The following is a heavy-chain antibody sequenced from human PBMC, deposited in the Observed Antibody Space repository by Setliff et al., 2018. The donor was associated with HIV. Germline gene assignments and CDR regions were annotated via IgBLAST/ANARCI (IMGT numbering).Heavy chain of an antibody. Sequence: SGPTLVNPTQTLTLTCTFSGFSLTTDGVGVGWIRQPPGKAPEWLALIYWDDDKRYSPSLKSRLTITKDTSKNQVVLTMTNMDPVDTATYYCARGTFFGVVIGNYYMDVWGKGTTVTVSS. CDR3: ARGTFFGVVIGNYYMDV. J-gene: IGHJ6*03. D-gene: IGHD3-3*01. V-gene: IGHV2-5*02. CDR2: IYWDDDK. CDR1: GFSLTTDGVG.